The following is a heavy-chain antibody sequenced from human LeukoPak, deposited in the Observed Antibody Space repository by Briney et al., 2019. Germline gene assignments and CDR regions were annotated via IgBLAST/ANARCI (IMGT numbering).Heavy chain of an antibody. CDR2: ISSSGSTI. J-gene: IGHJ4*02. Sequence: PGGSLRLSCAASGFTFSSYEMNWVRQAPGKGLEWVSYISSSGSTIYYADSVKGRFTISRDNAKNSLYLQMNSLRAEDTAVYYCARALDNWNYSVDYWGQGTLVTVSS. V-gene: IGHV3-48*03. D-gene: IGHD1-7*01. CDR3: ARALDNWNYSVDY. CDR1: GFTFSSYE.